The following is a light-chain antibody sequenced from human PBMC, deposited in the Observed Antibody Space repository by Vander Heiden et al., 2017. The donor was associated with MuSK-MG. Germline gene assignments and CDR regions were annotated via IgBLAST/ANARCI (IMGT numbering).Light chain of an antibody. CDR3: CSYAGSSSVV. J-gene: IGLJ2*01. Sequence: QSPLPQPAPVPGSPGQPITISCTGTSSDVGSYNLVSWYQQHPGKAPKLKIYEVSKRPSGVSNRFSGSKSGNTASLTISGLEAEDEADYYCCSYAGSSSVVFGGGTKLNGL. CDR1: SSDVGSYNL. V-gene: IGLV2-23*02. CDR2: EVS.